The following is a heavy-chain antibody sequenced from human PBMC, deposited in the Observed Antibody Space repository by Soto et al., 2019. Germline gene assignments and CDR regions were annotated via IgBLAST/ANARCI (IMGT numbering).Heavy chain of an antibody. D-gene: IGHD5-12*01. Sequence: SGPTLVNPTHTLTLTCTFSGFSLSTSGMCVSWIRQPPGKALDWLALIDWDDDKYYSTSLKTRLTISKDTSKNQVVLTMTNMEPVDTAAYYCARMSYSGPIDYWGQRTLVTGSS. V-gene: IGHV2-70*01. CDR1: GFSLSTSGMC. J-gene: IGHJ4*01. CDR2: IDWDDDK. CDR3: ARMSYSGPIDY.